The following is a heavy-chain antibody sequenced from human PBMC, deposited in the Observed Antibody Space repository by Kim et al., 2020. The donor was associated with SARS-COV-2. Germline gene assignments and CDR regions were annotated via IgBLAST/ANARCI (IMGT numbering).Heavy chain of an antibody. CDR1: GYPFSSFA. Sequence: ASVKVSCKAFGYPFSSFAMNWVRQTPEQGLEWMGWINTNTGNPRYAPDFTGRFVFSLDTSVNTAYLQINSLKAEDTAVYYCARASAYCGGDCTSLWGQERWSPSPQ. J-gene: IGHJ4*02. D-gene: IGHD2-21*01. CDR2: INTNTGNP. CDR3: ARASAYCGGDCTSL. V-gene: IGHV7-4-1*02.